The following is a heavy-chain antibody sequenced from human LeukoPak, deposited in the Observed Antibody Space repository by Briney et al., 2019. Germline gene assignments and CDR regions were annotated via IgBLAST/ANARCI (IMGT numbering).Heavy chain of an antibody. V-gene: IGHV3-48*01. J-gene: IGHJ5*02. CDR3: ARSKYSSSSDNWFDP. D-gene: IGHD6-6*01. CDR1: GFTFSSYS. Sequence: GGSLRLSCAASGFTFSSYSMNWVRQAPGKGLEWVSYISSSSSTIYYADSVKGRFTISRDNAKNSLYLQMNSLRAEDTAVYYCARSKYSSSSDNWFDPWGQGTLVTVSS. CDR2: ISSSSSTI.